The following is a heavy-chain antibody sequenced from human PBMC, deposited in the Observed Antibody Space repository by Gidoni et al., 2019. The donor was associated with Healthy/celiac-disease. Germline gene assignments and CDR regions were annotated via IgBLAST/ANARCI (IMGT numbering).Heavy chain of an antibody. CDR1: GFTFSSYA. CDR3: AKDRRGYYDSSGYLHDAFDI. V-gene: IGHV3-23*01. J-gene: IGHJ3*02. CDR2: ISGSGGST. D-gene: IGHD3-22*01. Sequence: EVQLLESGGGLVQPGGSLRLSCAASGFTFSSYAMSWVRQAPGKVLEWVSAISGSGGSTYYADSVKGRFTISRDNSKNTLYLQMNSLRAEDTAVYYCAKDRRGYYDSSGYLHDAFDIWGQGTMVTVSS.